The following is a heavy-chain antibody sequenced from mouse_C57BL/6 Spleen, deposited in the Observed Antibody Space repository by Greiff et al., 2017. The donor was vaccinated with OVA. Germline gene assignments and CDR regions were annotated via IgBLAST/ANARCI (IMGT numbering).Heavy chain of an antibody. Sequence: QVQLQQPGAELVRPGSSVKLSCKASGYTFTSYWMHWVKQRPIQGLEWLGNIDPSDSETPYNQKFKDKATLTVDKSASTAYMQLSSLTSEDSAVYYCAKHYDYDGYFDVWGTGTTVTVSS. J-gene: IGHJ1*03. CDR2: IDPSDSET. CDR1: GYTFTSYW. V-gene: IGHV1-52*01. CDR3: AKHYDYDGYFDV. D-gene: IGHD2-4*01.